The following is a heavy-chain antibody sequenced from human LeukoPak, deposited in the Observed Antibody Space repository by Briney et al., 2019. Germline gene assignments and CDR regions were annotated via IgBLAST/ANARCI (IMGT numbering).Heavy chain of an antibody. CDR2: INSDGSST. V-gene: IGHV3-74*01. D-gene: IGHD5-24*01. J-gene: IGHJ6*02. CDR3: SRRRDGYPSYGMDV. Sequence: PGGSLRLSCAASGFTFSAFWMHWVRQAPGKGLVWVSRINSDGSSTTYADSVKGRFTVSRDNAKNTLYLQMNSLRAEDTAVYYCSRRRDGYPSYGMDVWGQGTTVTVSS. CDR1: GFTFSAFW.